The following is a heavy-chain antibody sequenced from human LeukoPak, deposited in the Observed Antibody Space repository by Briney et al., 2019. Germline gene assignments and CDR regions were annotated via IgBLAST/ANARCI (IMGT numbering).Heavy chain of an antibody. D-gene: IGHD3-3*01. CDR1: GFTFSSYA. V-gene: IGHV3-23*01. Sequence: GGSLRLSCASSGFTFSSYAMGWVRQAPGKGLEWVSAISGSGGSTYYADSVKGRFTISRDNSKNTLYLQMNSLRAEDTAVYYCAKNRPSFGVVDYWGQGTLVTVSS. CDR3: AKNRPSFGVVDY. CDR2: ISGSGGST. J-gene: IGHJ4*02.